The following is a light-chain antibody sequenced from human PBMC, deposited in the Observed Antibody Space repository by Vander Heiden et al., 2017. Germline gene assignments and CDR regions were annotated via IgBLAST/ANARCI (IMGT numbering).Light chain of an antibody. CDR3: KQSYSTPQT. CDR1: QSIGSN. V-gene: IGKV1-39*01. Sequence: DIQLTQSPSSLSASVADRGTITCRASQSIGSNYNCYQQKPGKAPKLLIYAASSLQTGVPSRFSGSGSGTDFTLTISSLEPEEFAIYYCKQSYSTPQTFGQGTKVEIK. CDR2: AAS. J-gene: IGKJ1*01.